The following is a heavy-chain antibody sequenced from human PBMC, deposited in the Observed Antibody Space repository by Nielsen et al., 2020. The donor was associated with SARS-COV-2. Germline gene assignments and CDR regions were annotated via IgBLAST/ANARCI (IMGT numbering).Heavy chain of an antibody. D-gene: IGHD6-6*01. CDR2: IDWDDDK. CDR3: ARIIVSSSNYYGMDV. Sequence: SGPTLVKPTQTLTLTCTFSGFSLSTSGMCVSWIRQPPGKALEWLARIDWDDDKYYSTSLKTRLTISKDTSKNQVVLTMTNMDPVDTATYYCARIIVSSSNYYGMDVWGQGTTVTVSS. V-gene: IGHV2-70*11. CDR1: GFSLSTSGMC. J-gene: IGHJ6*02.